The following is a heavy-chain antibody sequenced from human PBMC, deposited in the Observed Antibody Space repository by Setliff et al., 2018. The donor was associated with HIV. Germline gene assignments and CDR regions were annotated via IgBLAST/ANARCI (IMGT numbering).Heavy chain of an antibody. J-gene: IGHJ4*02. CDR3: ARSRVEGPIQKNLRAYYDSSGYYYASDY. CDR1: GGTFSSYA. Sequence: SVKVSCKASGGTFSSYAISWVQQAPGQGLERMGGIIPILGIANYAQKFQGRVTITADKSTSTAYMELSSLRSEDTAVYYCARSRVEGPIQKNLRAYYDSSGYYYASDYWGQGTLVTVSS. V-gene: IGHV1-69*10. CDR2: IIPILGIA. D-gene: IGHD3-22*01.